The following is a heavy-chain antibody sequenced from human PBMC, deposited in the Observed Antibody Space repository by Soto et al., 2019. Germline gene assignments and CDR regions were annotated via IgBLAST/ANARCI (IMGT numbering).Heavy chain of an antibody. CDR2: ISSSGSTI. CDR3: ARGEGEAQVLFDY. Sequence: QVQLVESGGGLVKPGGSLRLSCAASGFTFSDYYMSWIRQAPGEGLEWVSCISSSGSTIFYADFVKGRFTISRDNAKNSLFLQMNCLRAEDTAVYYCARGEGEAQVLFDYWDQGTLVTVSS. V-gene: IGHV3-11*01. D-gene: IGHD3-16*01. J-gene: IGHJ4*02. CDR1: GFTFSDYY.